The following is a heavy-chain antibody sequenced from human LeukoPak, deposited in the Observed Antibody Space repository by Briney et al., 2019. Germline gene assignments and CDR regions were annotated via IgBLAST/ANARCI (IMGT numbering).Heavy chain of an antibody. CDR3: AKQFSSVGYDFWSGSPNYFMDV. V-gene: IGHV4-39*01. D-gene: IGHD3-3*01. J-gene: IGHJ6*03. Sequence: SETLSLTRTVSGDSISSRSFYSGWVRQPPGKGLEWIASIYYTRTTYYNPSLTSRVTIFVDTSKSQFSLKVDSVTASDTAVYYCAKQFSSVGYDFWSGSPNYFMDVWGKGMTVTVSS. CDR1: GDSISSRSFY. CDR2: IYYTRTT.